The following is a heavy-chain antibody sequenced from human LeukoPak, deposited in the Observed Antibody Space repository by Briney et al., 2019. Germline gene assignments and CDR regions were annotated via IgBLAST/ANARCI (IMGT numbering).Heavy chain of an antibody. CDR1: GFTFSSYS. J-gene: IGHJ4*02. Sequence: GGSLRLSCAASGFTFSSYSMNWVRQASGKGLEWVSSISSSSSYIYYADSVKGRFTISRDNAKNSLYLQMNSLRAEDTAVYFCAKSRSGSANWALQIFDNWGQGTLVTVSS. CDR3: AKSRSGSANWALQIFDN. V-gene: IGHV3-21*03. CDR2: ISSSSSYI. D-gene: IGHD1-1*01.